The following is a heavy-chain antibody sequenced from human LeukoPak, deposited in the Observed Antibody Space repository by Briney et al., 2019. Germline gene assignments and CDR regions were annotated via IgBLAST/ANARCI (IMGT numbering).Heavy chain of an antibody. J-gene: IGHJ6*03. V-gene: IGHV4-38-2*02. CDR1: GYSISSGYY. D-gene: IGHD6-6*01. CDR3: ARHRKSARNYLYYYMDV. Sequence: SETLSLTCSVSGYSISSGYYWGWIRQPPGKGLEWIGSIYFSGSTSFNPSLKSRVTISIDTSKNQFSLNLTSVTAADTALYYCARHRKSARNYLYYYMDVWGKGTTVTVSS. CDR2: IYFSGST.